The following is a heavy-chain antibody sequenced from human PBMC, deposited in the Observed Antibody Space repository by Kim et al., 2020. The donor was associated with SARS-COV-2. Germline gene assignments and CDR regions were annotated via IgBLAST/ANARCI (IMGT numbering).Heavy chain of an antibody. V-gene: IGHV6-1*01. CDR1: GDSVSSNSAA. Sequence: SQTLSLTCAISGDSVSSNSAAWNWIRQSPSRGLEWLGRTYYRSKWYNDYAVSVKSRITINPDTSKNQFSLQLNSVTPEDTAVYYCARDLVVVPAAIPLLEIYYYYGMDVWGQGTTVTVSS. CDR3: ARDLVVVPAAIPLLEIYYYYGMDV. CDR2: TYYRSKWYN. D-gene: IGHD2-2*02. J-gene: IGHJ6*02.